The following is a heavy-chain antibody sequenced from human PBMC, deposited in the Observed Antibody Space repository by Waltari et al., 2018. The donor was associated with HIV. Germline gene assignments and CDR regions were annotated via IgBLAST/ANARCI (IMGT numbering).Heavy chain of an antibody. Sequence: EVQLLESGGGLVQPGGSLRLSCAASGFTFSSYAMSWVRQAPGKGLEWVSAISGSGGSTYYADSGKGRFTISRDNSKNTLYLQMNSLRAEDTAVYYCAKDLWQLGDTADVWGQGTTVTVSS. V-gene: IGHV3-23*01. CDR2: ISGSGGST. CDR1: GFTFSSYA. CDR3: AKDLWQLGDTADV. D-gene: IGHD3-16*01. J-gene: IGHJ6*02.